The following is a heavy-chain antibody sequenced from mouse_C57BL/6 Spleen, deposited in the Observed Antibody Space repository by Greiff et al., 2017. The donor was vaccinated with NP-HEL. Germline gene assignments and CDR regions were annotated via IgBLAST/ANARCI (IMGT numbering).Heavy chain of an antibody. CDR3: ARGGDGYYVYWYFDV. CDR1: GFTFSDYY. V-gene: IGHV5-16*01. D-gene: IGHD2-3*01. CDR2: INYDGSST. Sequence: EVQVVESEGGLVQPGSSMKLSCTASGFTFSDYYMAWVRQVPEKGLEWVANINYDGSSTYYLDSLKSRFIISRDNAKNILYLQMSSLKSEDTATYYCARGGDGYYVYWYFDVWGTGTTVTVSS. J-gene: IGHJ1*03.